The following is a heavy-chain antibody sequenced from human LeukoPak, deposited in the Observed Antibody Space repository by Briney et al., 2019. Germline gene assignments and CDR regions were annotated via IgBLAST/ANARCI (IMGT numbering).Heavy chain of an antibody. J-gene: IGHJ4*02. CDR1: GGSISSHY. D-gene: IGHD6-13*01. V-gene: IGHV4-59*11. Sequence: PSETLSLTCTVSGGSISSHYWSWIRQPPGKGLEWIGYIYYSGSTNYNPSLKSRVTISVDTSKNQFSLKLSSVTAADTAVYYCARDPLAAGYWGQGTLVTVSS. CDR2: IYYSGST. CDR3: ARDPLAAGY.